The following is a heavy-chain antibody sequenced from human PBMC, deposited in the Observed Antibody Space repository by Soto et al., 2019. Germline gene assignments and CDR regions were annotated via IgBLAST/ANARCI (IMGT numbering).Heavy chain of an antibody. Sequence: QVQLVESGGGVVQPGRSLRLSCAASGFTFSNYGMHWVRQAPGKGLEWVAIIWYDGSNKYYADSVKGRFTISRDNSKNTLYLQMNSLRAEDTAVYYCARTYGSGSYSLFDYWGQGTLDTVSS. D-gene: IGHD3-10*01. CDR2: IWYDGSNK. CDR1: GFTFSNYG. CDR3: ARTYGSGSYSLFDY. J-gene: IGHJ4*02. V-gene: IGHV3-33*01.